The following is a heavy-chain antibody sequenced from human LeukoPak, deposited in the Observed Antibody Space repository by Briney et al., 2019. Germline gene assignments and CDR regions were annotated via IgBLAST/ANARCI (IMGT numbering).Heavy chain of an antibody. J-gene: IGHJ6*02. V-gene: IGHV3-48*01. Sequence: GGSLRLSCAASGFTFSSYSMNWVRQAPGKGLEWVSYISSSTSNIYYADSVRGRFTISRDNAKGSLYLQMDSLRAEDTAVYYCARATRYYSMDVWGQGTTVTVSS. CDR1: GFTFSSYS. CDR3: ARATRYYSMDV. CDR2: ISSSTSNI.